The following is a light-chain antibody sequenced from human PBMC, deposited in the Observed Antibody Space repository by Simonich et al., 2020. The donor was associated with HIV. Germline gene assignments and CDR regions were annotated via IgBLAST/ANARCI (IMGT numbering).Light chain of an antibody. CDR2: WAS. V-gene: IGKV4-1*01. CDR1: QSVLYSSNNKDH. J-gene: IGKJ5*01. Sequence: DIVMTQSPDSLAVSLGERATINCKSNQSVLYSSNNKDHLAWYQQKPEQPPKLLIYWASTRESGVPDRFSGSGSGTDFTLSISSLQAEDVAVYYCQQFYSSPITFGQGTRLEIK. CDR3: QQFYSSPIT.